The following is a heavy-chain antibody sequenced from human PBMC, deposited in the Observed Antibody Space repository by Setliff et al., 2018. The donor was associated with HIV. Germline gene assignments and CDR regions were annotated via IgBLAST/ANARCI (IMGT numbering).Heavy chain of an antibody. V-gene: IGHV1-8*01. J-gene: IGHJ6*02. CDR2: MNPNSGNT. D-gene: IGHD6-13*01. CDR3: ASSWSRVPYYGMDV. Sequence: ASVQVSCKASGSTFSTYDINWVRQAPGQGPEWMGWMNPNSGNTGYAPKLQGRVTMTRNTSISTAYMELSSLRSDDTAVYYCASSWSRVPYYGMDVWGQGTTVTVSS. CDR1: GSTFSTYD.